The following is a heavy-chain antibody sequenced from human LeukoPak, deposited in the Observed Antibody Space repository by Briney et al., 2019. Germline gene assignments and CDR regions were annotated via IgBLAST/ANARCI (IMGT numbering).Heavy chain of an antibody. Sequence: GGSLRLSCAASGFTFSSYAMSWVRQAPGKGLEGVSAISGGGGSTSYADSVKGRFTISRDNSKNTLYLQMNSLRAEDTAVYYCANTVVVPAAMGYDFWSGLYAFDIWGQGTMVTVSS. V-gene: IGHV3-23*01. D-gene: IGHD2-2*01. CDR1: GFTFSSYA. CDR3: ANTVVVPAAMGYDFWSGLYAFDI. CDR2: ISGGGGST. J-gene: IGHJ3*02.